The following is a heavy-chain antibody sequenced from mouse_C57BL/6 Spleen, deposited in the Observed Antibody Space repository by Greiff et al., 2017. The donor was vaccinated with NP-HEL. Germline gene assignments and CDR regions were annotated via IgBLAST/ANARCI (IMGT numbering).Heavy chain of an antibody. V-gene: IGHV5-15*04. CDR2: ISNLAYSI. J-gene: IGHJ1*03. CDR1: GFTFSDYG. Sequence: EVKLVESGGGLVQPGGSLKLSCAASGFTFSDYGMAWVRQAPRKGPEWVAFISNLAYSIYYADTVTGRFTISRENAKNTLYLEMSSLRSEDTAMYYCARSTTVVANWYFDVWGTGTTVTVSS. D-gene: IGHD1-1*01. CDR3: ARSTTVVANWYFDV.